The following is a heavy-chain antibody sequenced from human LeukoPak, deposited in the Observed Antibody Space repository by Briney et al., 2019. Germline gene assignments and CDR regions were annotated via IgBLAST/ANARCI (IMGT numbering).Heavy chain of an antibody. Sequence: PGGSLRLSCAASGFTFSSYAMSWVRQAPGKGLEWVSAISGSGGSTYYADSVKGRFTISRDNSKNTLYLQMNSLRAEDTAVYYCAKGPPRYGDYYHYMDVWGKGTTVTVSS. CDR1: GFTFSSYA. D-gene: IGHD4-17*01. J-gene: IGHJ6*03. V-gene: IGHV3-23*01. CDR2: ISGSGGST. CDR3: AKGPPRYGDYYHYMDV.